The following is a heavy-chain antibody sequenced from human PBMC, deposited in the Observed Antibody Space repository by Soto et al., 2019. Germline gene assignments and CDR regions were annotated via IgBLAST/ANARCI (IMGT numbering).Heavy chain of an antibody. D-gene: IGHD3-3*01. V-gene: IGHV1-46*03. CDR1: GYTFTNYH. CDR3: VRNSYFFGSDY. Sequence: QVQLVQSGAEEKKPGASVKVSCKASGYTFTNYHIHWVRQAPGQGLEWIGKINPGGGSTSYAQKFQGRVTVTRDTSTSTVYMELSSLRSEDTAVYYCVRNSYFFGSDYWGQGTLVTVSS. CDR2: INPGGGST. J-gene: IGHJ4*02.